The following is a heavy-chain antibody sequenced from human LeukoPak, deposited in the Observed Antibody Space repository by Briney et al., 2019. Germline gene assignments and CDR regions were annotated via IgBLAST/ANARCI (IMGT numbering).Heavy chain of an antibody. CDR1: GFTFRNYE. D-gene: IGHD3-10*01. Sequence: GGSLRLSCAGSGFTFRNYEMSWVRQAPGEGLEWVSHISRDGSTVYYRDSVKGRFTISRDNVKNSLYLHMNSLRVEDTGVYYCARDLGDWYSSGFDDWGQGSLVIVSS. CDR3: ARDLGDWYSSGFDD. J-gene: IGHJ4*02. CDR2: ISRDGSTV. V-gene: IGHV3-48*03.